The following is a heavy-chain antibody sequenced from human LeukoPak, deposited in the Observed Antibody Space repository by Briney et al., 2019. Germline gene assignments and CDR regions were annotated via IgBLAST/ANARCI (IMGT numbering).Heavy chain of an antibody. J-gene: IGHJ5*02. CDR2: IGISSNKI. CDR3: ARGAGSYQGSWFDP. V-gene: IGHV3-21*01. D-gene: IGHD1-26*01. Sequence: PGGSLRLSCAASGFTLRSYTMNWVRQAPGKGLEWVSSIGISSNKIYYADSVKGRFIISRDNAKNSLYLQMNSLRAEDTAVYYCARGAGSYQGSWFDPWGQGTLVTVSS. CDR1: GFTLRSYT.